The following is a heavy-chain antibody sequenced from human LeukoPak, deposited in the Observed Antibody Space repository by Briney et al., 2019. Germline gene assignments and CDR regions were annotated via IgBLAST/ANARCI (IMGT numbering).Heavy chain of an antibody. CDR3: ARENDILTGYYGNDAFDI. D-gene: IGHD3-9*01. CDR2: INPNSGGT. J-gene: IGHJ3*02. Sequence: ASVKVSCKASGYTFTGYYMHWVRQAPGQGLEWMGWINPNSGGTNYAQKFQGRVTMTRDTSISTAYMELSRLRPDDTAVYYCARENDILTGYYGNDAFDIWGQGTMVTVSS. CDR1: GYTFTGYY. V-gene: IGHV1-2*02.